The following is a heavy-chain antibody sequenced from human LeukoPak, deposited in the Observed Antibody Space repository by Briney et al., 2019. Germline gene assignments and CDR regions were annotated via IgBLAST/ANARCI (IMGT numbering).Heavy chain of an antibody. CDR1: GGSISSSNW. D-gene: IGHD2-15*01. CDR2: IYHSGST. V-gene: IGHV4-4*02. J-gene: IGHJ6*02. CDR3: ARGFCSGGSCYSYYYYYGMDV. Sequence: SETLSLTCAVSGGSISSSNWWSWVRQPPGKGLEWIGEIYHSGSTNYNPSLKSRVTISVDKSKNQFSLKLSSVTAADTAVYYCARGFCSGGSCYSYYYYYGMDVWGQGTTVTVSS.